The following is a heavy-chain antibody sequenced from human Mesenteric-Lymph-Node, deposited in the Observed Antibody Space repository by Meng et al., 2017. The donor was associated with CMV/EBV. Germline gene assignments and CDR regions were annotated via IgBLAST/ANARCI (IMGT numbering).Heavy chain of an antibody. Sequence: GSLRLSCAVYGGSFSGYYWSWIRQPPGKGLEWIGEINHSGSTNYNPSLKSRVTISVDTSKNQFSLKLSSVTAADTAVYYCARVGVDNGSGSYLDFWGQGTLVTVSS. D-gene: IGHD3-10*01. J-gene: IGHJ4*02. CDR2: INHSGST. CDR3: ARVGVDNGSGSYLDF. V-gene: IGHV4-34*01. CDR1: GGSFSGYY.